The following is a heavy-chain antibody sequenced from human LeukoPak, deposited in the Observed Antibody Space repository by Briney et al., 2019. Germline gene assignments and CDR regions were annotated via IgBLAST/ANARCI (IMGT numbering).Heavy chain of an antibody. CDR3: ASVYLYGMDV. D-gene: IGHD2-8*01. CDR1: GGTFSSYA. J-gene: IGHJ6*02. V-gene: IGHV1-69*01. Sequence: SVKVSCKASGGTFSSYAISWVRQAPGQGLEWVGGIIPIFGTANYAQKFQGRVTITADESTSTVYMELSSLRTEDTAVYYCASVYLYGMDVWGQGTTVTVSS. CDR2: IIPIFGTA.